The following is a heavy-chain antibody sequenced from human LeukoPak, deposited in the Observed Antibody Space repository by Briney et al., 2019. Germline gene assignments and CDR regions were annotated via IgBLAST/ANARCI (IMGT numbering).Heavy chain of an antibody. V-gene: IGHV4-61*05. D-gene: IGHD3-22*01. CDR1: GGSISSSRYY. J-gene: IGHJ4*02. Sequence: SETLSLTCTVSGGSISSSRYYWGWIRQPPGKGLEWIGYIYYSGSTNYNPSLKSRVTISVDTSKNQSSLKLSSVTAADTAVYYCARCDSSGYYEFDYWGQGTLVTVSS. CDR2: IYYSGST. CDR3: ARCDSSGYYEFDY.